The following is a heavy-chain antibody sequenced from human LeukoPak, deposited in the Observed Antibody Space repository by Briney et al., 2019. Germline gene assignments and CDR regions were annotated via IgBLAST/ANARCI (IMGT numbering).Heavy chain of an antibody. CDR1: GGSISSGGYY. J-gene: IGHJ4*02. Sequence: SETLSLTCTVSGGSISSGGYYWSWIRQHPGKGMEWVGHIYYSGSTYYNPSLKSRVTISVDTSKNQFSLKLSPVTAADTAVYYCAREGAQGLWGPGTLVTVSS. V-gene: IGHV4-31*03. CDR2: IYYSGST. CDR3: AREGAQGL. D-gene: IGHD1-26*01.